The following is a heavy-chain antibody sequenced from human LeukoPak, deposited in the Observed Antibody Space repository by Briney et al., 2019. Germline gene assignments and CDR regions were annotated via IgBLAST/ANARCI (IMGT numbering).Heavy chain of an antibody. D-gene: IGHD6-19*01. CDR3: AKESGGWPVS. CDR1: GTPIDVGY. Sequence: PSETLTLSCAVSGTPIDVGYWIWFRQPPGKGLQWIGEIYYSGATKYNPALTSRVTISIQVMKSTLSLTMTSVTAADTAVYSCAKESGGWPVSWGQGTLVTVSS. V-gene: IGHV4-59*08. J-gene: IGHJ5*02. CDR2: IYYSGAT.